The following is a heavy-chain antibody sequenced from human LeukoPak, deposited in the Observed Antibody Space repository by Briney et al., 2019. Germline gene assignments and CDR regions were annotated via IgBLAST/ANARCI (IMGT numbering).Heavy chain of an antibody. J-gene: IGHJ4*02. CDR3: ARDRTYYDYVWGSYRPFGFGY. V-gene: IGHV1-18*01. D-gene: IGHD3-16*02. CDR1: GYTFTSYG. CDR2: ISAYNGNT. Sequence: ASVKVSCTASGYTFTSYGISWVRQAPGQGLEWMGWISAYNGNTNYAQKLQGRVTMTTDTSTSTAYMELRSLRSDDTAVYYCARDRTYYDYVWGSYRPFGFGYWGQGTLVTVSS.